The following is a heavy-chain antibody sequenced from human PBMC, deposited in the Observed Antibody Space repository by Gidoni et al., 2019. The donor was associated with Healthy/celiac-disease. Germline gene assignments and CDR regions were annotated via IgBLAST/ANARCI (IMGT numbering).Heavy chain of an antibody. V-gene: IGHV4-59*01. Sequence: QVQLQESGPGLVKPSETLSLTCTVSGGSISSYYWSWIRQPPGKGLEWIGYIYYSGSTNYNPSLKSRVTISVDTSKNQFSLKLSSVTAADTAVYYCARVRSSGWYKYWHFDLWGRGTLVTVSS. CDR1: GGSISSYY. CDR3: ARVRSSGWYKYWHFDL. CDR2: IYYSGST. D-gene: IGHD6-19*01. J-gene: IGHJ2*01.